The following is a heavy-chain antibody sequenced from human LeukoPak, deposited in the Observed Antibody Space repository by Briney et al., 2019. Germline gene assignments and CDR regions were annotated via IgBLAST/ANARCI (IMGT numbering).Heavy chain of an antibody. J-gene: IGHJ4*02. V-gene: IGHV3-11*04. CDR1: GFTFSDYF. CDR3: ATSRVFDF. Sequence: GGSLRLSCVTSGFTFSDYFMNWIRQAPGKGPEWLPFINSDGNNIYYRDSVKGRFTISRDNAKKTLYLEMNNLRVDDTAIYYCATSRVFDFWGQGTLVAVSS. CDR2: INSDGNNI.